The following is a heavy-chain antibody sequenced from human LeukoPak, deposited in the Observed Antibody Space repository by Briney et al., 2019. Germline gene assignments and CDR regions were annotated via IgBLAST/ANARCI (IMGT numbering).Heavy chain of an antibody. V-gene: IGHV1-18*01. CDR1: GYTFTSYG. CDR3: ARENNSLTGYNNDAFDI. D-gene: IGHD3-9*01. CDR2: ISAYNGNT. Sequence: ASVKVSFKSAGYTFTSYGISLVRQAPAQGLEVVGGISAYNGNTNYAQKIKGRVTMTTDPYTSTAYMGLRSLRSDDTAVYYCARENNSLTGYNNDAFDIWGQGTMVTVSS. J-gene: IGHJ3*02.